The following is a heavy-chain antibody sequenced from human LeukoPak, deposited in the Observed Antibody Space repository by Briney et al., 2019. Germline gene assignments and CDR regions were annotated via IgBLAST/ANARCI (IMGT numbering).Heavy chain of an antibody. V-gene: IGHV4-59*12. CDR2: IYYTGST. Sequence: PSETLSLTCTVSGGSISGFYWSWIRQPPGKGLEWLGYIYYTGSTNYNLSLKSRVTISVDTSKNQFSLKLSSVTAADTAVYYCARSPGTYGDRYNWFDPWGQGTLVTVSS. CDR1: GGSISGFY. CDR3: ARSPGTYGDRYNWFDP. J-gene: IGHJ5*02. D-gene: IGHD4-17*01.